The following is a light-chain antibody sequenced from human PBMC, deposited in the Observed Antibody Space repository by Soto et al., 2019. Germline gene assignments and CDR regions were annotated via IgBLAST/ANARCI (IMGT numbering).Light chain of an antibody. CDR1: QSLRTNY. J-gene: IGKJ2*01. CDR2: GVS. V-gene: IGKV3-20*01. CDR3: QQYGGSFVNT. Sequence: IVLTQSAGSLSLSPGERATLSYRASQSLRTNYFAWYQQRHGQAPRLLIYGVSNRAGGVPDRFRGAGSGKVFTLIISRLEPEDVAVYYCQQYGGSFVNTFGQGTKLEI.